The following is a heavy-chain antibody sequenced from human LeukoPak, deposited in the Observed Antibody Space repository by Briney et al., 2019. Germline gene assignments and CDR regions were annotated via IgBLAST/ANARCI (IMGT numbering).Heavy chain of an antibody. Sequence: PGRSLRLSCAASGFTFSSYGMHWVRQAPGKGLEWVAVIWYDGSNKYYADSVKGRFTISRDNSKNTLYLQMNSLRAEDTAVYYCARDGIAARQDGNYFDYWGQGTLVTVSS. CDR2: IWYDGSNK. CDR1: GFTFSSYG. CDR3: ARDGIAARQDGNYFDY. J-gene: IGHJ4*02. V-gene: IGHV3-33*01. D-gene: IGHD6-6*01.